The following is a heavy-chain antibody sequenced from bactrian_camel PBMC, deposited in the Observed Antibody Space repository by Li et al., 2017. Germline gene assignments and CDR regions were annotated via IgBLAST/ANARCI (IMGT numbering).Heavy chain of an antibody. CDR1: GLSVSDFS. D-gene: IGHD6*01. V-gene: IGHV3S67*01. CDR3: SAGLPAAAGNCGAWYQYVY. J-gene: IGHJ4*01. CDR2: IRRDDLT. Sequence: VQLVESGGGSVQPGGSLRLSCAPSGLSVSDFSMAWFRQSPGKEREAVAAIRRDDLTAYTDSVKGRFTISKDNAKNTLYLQMNSLKPEDTAMYYCSAGLPAAAGNCGAWYQYVYWGQGTQVTVS.